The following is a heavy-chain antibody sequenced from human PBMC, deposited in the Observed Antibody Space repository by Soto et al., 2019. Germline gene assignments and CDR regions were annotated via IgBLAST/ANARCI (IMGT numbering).Heavy chain of an antibody. CDR1: GFTFSSYG. Sequence: QVQLVESGGGVVQPGRSLRLSCAASGFTFSSYGMHWVRQAPGKGLEWVAVISYDGSNKYYADSVKGRFTISRDNSKNTLYLQMNSLRAEDTAVYYCAKGARPGQLVQSYYYGMDVWGQGTTVTVSS. CDR2: ISYDGSNK. D-gene: IGHD6-13*01. V-gene: IGHV3-30*18. J-gene: IGHJ6*02. CDR3: AKGARPGQLVQSYYYGMDV.